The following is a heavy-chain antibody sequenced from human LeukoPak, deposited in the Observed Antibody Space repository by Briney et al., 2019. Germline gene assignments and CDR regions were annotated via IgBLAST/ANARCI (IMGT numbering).Heavy chain of an antibody. Sequence: PSETLSLPCTVSGDSISTYYWSWIRQPAGKGLEWIGRIFPSGSTNYNPSLKNRVTMSLDTSKTQFSRKLSPVTAADTAVYYCTRKALAGNWFAPWGQGALVTVSS. CDR1: GDSISTYY. V-gene: IGHV4-4*07. CDR2: IFPSGST. J-gene: IGHJ5*02. CDR3: TRKALAGNWFAP.